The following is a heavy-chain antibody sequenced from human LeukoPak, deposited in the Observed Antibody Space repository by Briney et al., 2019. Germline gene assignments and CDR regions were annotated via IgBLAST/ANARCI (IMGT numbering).Heavy chain of an antibody. J-gene: IGHJ4*02. CDR1: GGSFSGYY. V-gene: IGHV4-34*01. Sequence: SETLSLTCAVYGGSFSGYYWSWIRQPPGKGLEWIGEINHSGSTNYNPSPKSRVTISVDTSKNQFSLKLSSVTAADTAVYYCASGASTAMATFGYWGQGTLVTVSS. D-gene: IGHD5-18*01. CDR2: INHSGST. CDR3: ASGASTAMATFGY.